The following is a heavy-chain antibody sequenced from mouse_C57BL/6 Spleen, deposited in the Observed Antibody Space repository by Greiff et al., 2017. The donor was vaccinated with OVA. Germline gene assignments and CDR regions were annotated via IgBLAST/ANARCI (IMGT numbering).Heavy chain of an antibody. V-gene: IGHV5-9-1*02. D-gene: IGHD1-1*01. CDR3: TRGGYYGYYAMDY. Sequence: EVHLVESGEGLVKPGGSLKLSCAASGFTFSSYAMSWVRQTPEKRLEWVAYISSGGDYIYYADTVKGRFTISRDNARNTLYLQMSSLKSEDTAMYYCTRGGYYGYYAMDYWGQGTSVTVSS. CDR2: ISSGGDYI. J-gene: IGHJ4*01. CDR1: GFTFSSYA.